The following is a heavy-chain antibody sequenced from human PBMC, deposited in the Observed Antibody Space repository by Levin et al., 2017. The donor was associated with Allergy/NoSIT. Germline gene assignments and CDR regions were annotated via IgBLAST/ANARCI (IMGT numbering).Heavy chain of an antibody. D-gene: IGHD6-13*01. J-gene: IGHJ3*02. V-gene: IGHV4-34*01. CDR1: GGSFSGYY. CDR3: ARGVRAIAAAGTRGAFDI. CDR2: INHSGST. Sequence: PSETLSLTCAVYGGSFSGYYWSWIRQPPGKGLEWIGEINHSGSTNYNPSLKSRVTISVDTSKNQFSLKLSSVTAADTAVYYCARGVRAIAAAGTRGAFDIWGQGTMVTVSS.